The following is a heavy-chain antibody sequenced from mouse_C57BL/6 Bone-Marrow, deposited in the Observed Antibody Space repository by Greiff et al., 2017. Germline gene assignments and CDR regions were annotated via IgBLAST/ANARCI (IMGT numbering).Heavy chain of an antibody. J-gene: IGHJ3*01. D-gene: IGHD2-1*01. CDR1: GFTFSDYY. Sequence: EVHLVESGGGLVQPGGSLKLSCAASGFTFSDYYMYWVRQTPEKRLEWVAYISNGGGSTYYPDTVKGRFTISRDNAKNTLYLQMSRLKSEDTAMYYCAIYPMWFAYWGQGTLVTVSA. CDR3: AIYPMWFAY. V-gene: IGHV5-12*01. CDR2: ISNGGGST.